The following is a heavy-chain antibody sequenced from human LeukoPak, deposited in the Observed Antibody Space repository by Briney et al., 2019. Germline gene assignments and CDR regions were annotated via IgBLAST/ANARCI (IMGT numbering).Heavy chain of an antibody. CDR2: IYYSGST. V-gene: IGHV4-59*01. J-gene: IGHJ6*02. CDR1: GGSISSYY. CDR3: ARVHPLYYYYGMDV. Sequence: PSETLSLTCAVSGGSISSYYWSWIRQPPGKGLEWIGYIYYSGSTNYSPSLKSRVTISVDTSKNQFSLKLSSVTAAGTAVYYCARVHPLYYYYGMDVWGQGTTVTVSS.